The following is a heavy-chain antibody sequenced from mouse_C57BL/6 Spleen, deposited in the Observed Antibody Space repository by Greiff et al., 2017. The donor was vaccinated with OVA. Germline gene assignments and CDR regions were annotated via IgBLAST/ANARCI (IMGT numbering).Heavy chain of an antibody. CDR3: ARFDYGRYWYFDV. Sequence: QVQLQQPGAELVKPGASVKLSCKASGYTFTSYWMQWVKQRPGQGLEWIGEIDPSDSYTNYNQKFKGKATLTVDTSSSTAYMQLSSLTSEDSAVYYGARFDYGRYWYFDVWGTGTTVTVSS. D-gene: IGHD2-4*01. CDR1: GYTFTSYW. CDR2: IDPSDSYT. V-gene: IGHV1-50*01. J-gene: IGHJ1*03.